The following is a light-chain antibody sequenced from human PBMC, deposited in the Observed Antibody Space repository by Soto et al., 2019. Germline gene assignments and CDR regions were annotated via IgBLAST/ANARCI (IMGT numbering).Light chain of an antibody. CDR3: GTWDTSLSALV. CDR2: DNN. Sequence: QSVLTQPPSVSAAPGQKVTISCSGSSSNIGNNYVSWYQHLPGTAPKLLIYDNNERPSGIPDRFSGSKSGTSATLGITGLQTGDEADYYCGTWDTSLSALVFGGGTKLTVL. CDR1: SSNIGNNY. J-gene: IGLJ2*01. V-gene: IGLV1-51*01.